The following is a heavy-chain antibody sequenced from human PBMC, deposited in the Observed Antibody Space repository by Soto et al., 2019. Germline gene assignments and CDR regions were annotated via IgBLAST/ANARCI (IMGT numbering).Heavy chain of an antibody. J-gene: IGHJ4*02. CDR3: ALNGEPRDRPY. D-gene: IGHD7-27*01. Sequence: EVQLLESGGGLVQPGGSLRLSCAASGFTFSSYAMSWVRQAPGKGLEWVSAISGCGGSTYYADSVKGGFTISRDNSKNTLYLQMNSLRAEDTAVYYCALNGEPRDRPYWGQGTLVTVSS. CDR1: GFTFSSYA. V-gene: IGHV3-23*01. CDR2: ISGCGGST.